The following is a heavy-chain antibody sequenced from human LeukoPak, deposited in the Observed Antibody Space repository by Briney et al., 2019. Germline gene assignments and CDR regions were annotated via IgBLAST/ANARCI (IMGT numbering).Heavy chain of an antibody. Sequence: GGSLRLSCAASGFTFDDYGMSWVRHAPGKGLEWVSGINWNGGSTGYADSVKGRFTISRDNAKNPLYLQMNSLRAEDTALYYCAREGRIVGAITYFDYWGQGTLVTVSS. CDR2: INWNGGST. CDR3: AREGRIVGAITYFDY. J-gene: IGHJ4*02. CDR1: GFTFDDYG. V-gene: IGHV3-20*04. D-gene: IGHD1-26*01.